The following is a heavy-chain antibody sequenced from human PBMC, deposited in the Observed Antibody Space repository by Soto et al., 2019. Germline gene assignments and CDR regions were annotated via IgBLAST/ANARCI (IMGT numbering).Heavy chain of an antibody. Sequence: VSAANYSSYAFPWRQKAPGQGLEWMGGIIPIFGTANYAQKFQGRVTITADESTSTAYMELSSLRSEDTAVYYCAREEGYNYGDYEGRDGWGQGTTVTVS. J-gene: IGHJ6*02. CDR3: AREEGYNYGDYEGRDG. D-gene: IGHD5-12*01. V-gene: IGHV1-69*01. CDR1: AANYSSYA. CDR2: IIPIFGTA.